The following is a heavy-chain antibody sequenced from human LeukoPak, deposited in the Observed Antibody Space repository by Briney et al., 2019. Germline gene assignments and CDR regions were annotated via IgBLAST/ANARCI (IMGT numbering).Heavy chain of an antibody. CDR2: INHSGST. V-gene: IGHV4-34*01. J-gene: IGHJ4*02. CDR1: GGSFSGYY. CDR3: ARGFVDIVATRGLYFDY. D-gene: IGHD5-12*01. Sequence: SETLSLTCAVYGGSFSGYYWSWIRQPPGKGLERIGEINHSGSTNYNPSLKSRVTISVDTSKNQFSLKLSSVTAADTAVYYCARGFVDIVATRGLYFDYWGQGTLVTVSS.